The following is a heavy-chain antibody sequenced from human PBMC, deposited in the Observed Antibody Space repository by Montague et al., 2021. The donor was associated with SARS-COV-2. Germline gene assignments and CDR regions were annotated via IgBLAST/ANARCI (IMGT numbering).Heavy chain of an antibody. D-gene: IGHD6-13*01. J-gene: IGHJ6*02. CDR1: GFSLSTSGMC. CDR3: ARMAAEQQPVLSGGYYYYGMDV. CDR2: IDWDDDK. V-gene: IGHV2-70*01. Sequence: PALVKPTQTLTLTCTFSGFSLSTSGMCVSWIRQPPGKALEWLALIDWDDDKYYSTSLKTRLTISKDTSKNQVVLTMTNMDPVDTATYYCARMAAEQQPVLSGGYYYYGMDVWGQGTTVTVSS.